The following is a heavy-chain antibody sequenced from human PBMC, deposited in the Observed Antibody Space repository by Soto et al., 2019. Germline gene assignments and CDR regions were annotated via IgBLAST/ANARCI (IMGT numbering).Heavy chain of an antibody. V-gene: IGHV3-7*01. CDR3: ASLAYCGGDCYTPAEYFQH. J-gene: IGHJ1*01. D-gene: IGHD2-21*02. CDR2: IKQDGSEK. Sequence: EVQLVESGGGLVQPGGSLRLSCSTSGFTVSSNYLSWLRQAPGKGLEWVANIKQDGSEKYYVDSVKGRFTISRDNAKNSLYLQMNSLRAEDTAVYYCASLAYCGGDCYTPAEYFQHWGQGTLVTVSS. CDR1: GFTVSSNY.